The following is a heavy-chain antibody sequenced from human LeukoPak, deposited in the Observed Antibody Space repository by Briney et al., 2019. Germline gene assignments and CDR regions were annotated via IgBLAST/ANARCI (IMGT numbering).Heavy chain of an antibody. J-gene: IGHJ4*02. CDR1: GFTFSSYS. D-gene: IGHD3-16*01. CDR3: ARDLPLGVTYYFDY. Sequence: PGGSLRLSCAASGFTFSSYSMNWVRQAPGKGLEWVSYISSSSTIYYADSVKGRFTISRDNAKNSLYLQMNSLRDEDTAVYYCARDLPLGVTYYFDYWGQGTLVTVSS. CDR2: ISSSSTI. V-gene: IGHV3-48*02.